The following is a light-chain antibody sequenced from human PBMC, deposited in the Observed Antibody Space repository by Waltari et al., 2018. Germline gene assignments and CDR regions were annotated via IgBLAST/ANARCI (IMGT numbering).Light chain of an antibody. CDR1: NIGTYS. J-gene: IGLJ1*01. Sequence: SYVVTQPPSVSVAPGETATITCRGDNIGTYSVHRYQQKAGQAPVLVIFYDRDRPSGIPDRFSGSNSGNTATLTISRVEAGDEARYYCHVWHPHVDPGVFGTGTEVTVL. CDR2: YDR. CDR3: HVWHPHVDPGV. V-gene: IGLV3-21*04.